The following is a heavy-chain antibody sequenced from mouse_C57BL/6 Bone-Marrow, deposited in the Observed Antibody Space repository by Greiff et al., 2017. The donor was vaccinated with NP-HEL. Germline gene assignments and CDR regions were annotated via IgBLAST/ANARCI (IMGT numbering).Heavy chain of an antibody. Sequence: EVQLQQSGGGLVKPGGSLKLSCAASGFTFSSYAMSWVRQTPEKRLEWVATISDGGSYTYYPDNVKGRFTISRDNAKNNLYLQMSHLKSEDTAMYYCARDQGGVDYWGQGTTLTVSS. CDR2: ISDGGSYT. D-gene: IGHD3-2*02. CDR3: ARDQGGVDY. V-gene: IGHV5-4*01. CDR1: GFTFSSYA. J-gene: IGHJ2*01.